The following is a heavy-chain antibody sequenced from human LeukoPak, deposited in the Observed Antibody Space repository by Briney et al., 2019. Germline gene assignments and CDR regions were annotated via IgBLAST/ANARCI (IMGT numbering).Heavy chain of an antibody. V-gene: IGHV3-30*02. Sequence: GGSLRLSCAASGFTFSSYGMHWVRQAPGKGLEWVAFIRYDGSNKYYADSVKGRFTISRDNSKNTLYLQMNSLRAEGTAVYYCAKDDWDITAAGSWDAFDIWGQGTVVTVSS. CDR2: IRYDGSNK. CDR3: AKDDWDITAAGSWDAFDI. D-gene: IGHD6-13*01. CDR1: GFTFSSYG. J-gene: IGHJ3*02.